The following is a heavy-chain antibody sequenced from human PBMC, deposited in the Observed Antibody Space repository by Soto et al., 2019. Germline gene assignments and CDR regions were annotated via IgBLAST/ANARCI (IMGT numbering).Heavy chain of an antibody. D-gene: IGHD1-7*01. CDR2: IYSGGST. CDR3: AREYSSITGTFDY. J-gene: IGHJ4*02. CDR1: GFTVSSNY. V-gene: IGHV3-53*01. Sequence: GGPLRLSCAASGFTVSSNYMSWVRQAPGKGLEWVSVIYSGGSTYYADSVKGRFTISRDNSKNTLYLQMNSLRAEDTAVYYCAREYSSITGTFDYWGQGTLVTVSS.